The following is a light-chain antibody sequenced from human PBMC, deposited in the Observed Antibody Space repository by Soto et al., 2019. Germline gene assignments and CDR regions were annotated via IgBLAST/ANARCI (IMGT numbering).Light chain of an antibody. Sequence: QSVLTQPASVSGSPGQSITISCTGTSSDVGRYNLVSWYQQHPGKAPKLMIYEDSKRPSGVSYRFSGSKSANTASLTISGLQAEDEADYYCCSYAGTTAFVLFGGGTKLTVL. CDR2: EDS. CDR3: CSYAGTTAFVL. CDR1: SSDVGRYNL. V-gene: IGLV2-23*02. J-gene: IGLJ2*01.